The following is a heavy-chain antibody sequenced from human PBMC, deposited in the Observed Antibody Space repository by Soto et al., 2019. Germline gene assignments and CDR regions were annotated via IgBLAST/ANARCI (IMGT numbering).Heavy chain of an antibody. CDR2: ISGSGGST. D-gene: IGHD6-13*01. V-gene: IGHV3-23*01. Sequence: HPGGSLRLSCAASGVTFSSYAMSWVRQAPGKGLEWVSAISGSGGSTYYADSVKGRFTISRDNSKNTLYLQMNSLRAEDTAVYYCAKNPKDRAATSYYYMDVWGKGTTVTVSS. CDR1: GVTFSSYA. CDR3: AKNPKDRAATSYYYMDV. J-gene: IGHJ6*03.